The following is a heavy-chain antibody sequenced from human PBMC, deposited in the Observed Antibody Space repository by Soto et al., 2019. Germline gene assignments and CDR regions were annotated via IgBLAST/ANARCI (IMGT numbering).Heavy chain of an antibody. V-gene: IGHV5-51*01. CDR1: GYSFTSYW. J-gene: IGHJ5*02. CDR2: SDPGDSET. Sequence: GEALKISWTGVGYSFTSYWIGWVRQMGGKGLEGRGISDPGDSETRYRKSFQGQVTISADKSITTAYLQWSSLKASDTAMYYCARGYCTTTICDPWFDPWGQGTLVTVSS. CDR3: ARGYCTTTICDPWFDP. D-gene: IGHD2-2*01.